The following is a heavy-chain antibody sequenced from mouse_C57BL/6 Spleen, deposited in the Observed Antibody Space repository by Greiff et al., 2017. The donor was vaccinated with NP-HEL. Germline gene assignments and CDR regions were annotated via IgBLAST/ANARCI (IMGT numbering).Heavy chain of an antibody. CDR2: ISSGSSTI. CDR3: AREDYYGSPDY. V-gene: IGHV5-17*01. D-gene: IGHD1-1*01. CDR1: GFTFSDYG. J-gene: IGHJ2*01. Sequence: DVMLVESGGGLVKPGGSLKLSCAASGFTFSDYGMHWVRQAPEKGLEWVAYISSGSSTIYYADTVKGRFTISRDNAKNTLFLQMTSLRSEDTAMYYCAREDYYGSPDYWGQGTTLTVSS.